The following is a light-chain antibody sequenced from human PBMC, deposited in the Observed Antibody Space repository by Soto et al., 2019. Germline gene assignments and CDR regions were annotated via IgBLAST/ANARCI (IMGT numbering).Light chain of an antibody. CDR2: GAS. CDR3: QQSNNRRT. Sequence: EIVMTQSPATLSVSPGERATLSCRASQSVSSNFAWYQQKPGQAPRLLIYGASTRATGIPARFSGSGSGTEFTITISSLQSSDFAVCYCQQSNNRRTFGPSTQVEI. V-gene: IGKV3-15*01. CDR1: QSVSSN. J-gene: IGKJ1*01.